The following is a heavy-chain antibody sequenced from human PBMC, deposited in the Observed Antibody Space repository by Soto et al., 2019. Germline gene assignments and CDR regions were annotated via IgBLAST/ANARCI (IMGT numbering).Heavy chain of an antibody. CDR1: GYTFTSYY. J-gene: IGHJ4*02. D-gene: IGHD6-19*01. Sequence: VASVKVSCKASGYTFTSYYMHWVRQAPGQGLERMGIINPSGGSTSYAQKFQGRVTMTRDTSTSTVYMELSSLRSEDTAVYYCARRDRVAGTVDHWGQGTLVTVSS. CDR2: INPSGGST. CDR3: ARRDRVAGTVDH. V-gene: IGHV1-46*01.